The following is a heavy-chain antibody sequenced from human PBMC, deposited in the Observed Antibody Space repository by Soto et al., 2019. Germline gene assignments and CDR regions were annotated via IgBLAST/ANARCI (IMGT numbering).Heavy chain of an antibody. V-gene: IGHV3-23*01. CDR2: ISGSGGST. CDR3: AKVLDECSSTSCYASLPWYYYYMDV. Sequence: GGSLRLSCAASGFTFSSYAMSWVRQAPGKGLEWVSAISGSGGSTYYADSVKGRFTISRDNSKNTLYLQMNSLRAEDTAVYYCAKVLDECSSTSCYASLPWYYYYMDVWGKGTTVTVSS. CDR1: GFTFSSYA. D-gene: IGHD2-2*01. J-gene: IGHJ6*03.